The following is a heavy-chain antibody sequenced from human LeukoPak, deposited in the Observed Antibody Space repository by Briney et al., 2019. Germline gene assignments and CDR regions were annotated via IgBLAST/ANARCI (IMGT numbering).Heavy chain of an antibody. CDR1: GFTFSSYW. J-gene: IGHJ5*02. V-gene: IGHV3-23*01. CDR3: AKDPQHSSGFNWFDP. D-gene: IGHD6-19*01. CDR2: ISGSGGST. Sequence: PGGSLRLSCAASGFTFSSYWMHWVRQAPGKGLEWVSAISGSGGSTYYADSVKGRFTISRDNSKNTLYLQMNSLRAEDTAVYYCAKDPQHSSGFNWFDPWGQGTLVTVSS.